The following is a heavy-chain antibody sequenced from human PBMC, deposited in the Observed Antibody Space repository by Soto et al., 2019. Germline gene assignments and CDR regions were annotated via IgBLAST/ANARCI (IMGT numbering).Heavy chain of an antibody. J-gene: IGHJ6*02. D-gene: IGHD3-10*01. CDR2: IQYNGYS. CDR1: GGSITNYY. Sequence: QVQLQESGPGLVKPSETLSLTRTVSGGSITNYYCSWFRQPPGKGLEWIGYIQYNGYSAYNLSLKRRVTMSMDTPKTQFSLMLESVTATDTAVYYCARHGFGSLHGLVDVWGQGTTVIVSS. CDR3: ARHGFGSLHGLVDV. V-gene: IGHV4-59*08.